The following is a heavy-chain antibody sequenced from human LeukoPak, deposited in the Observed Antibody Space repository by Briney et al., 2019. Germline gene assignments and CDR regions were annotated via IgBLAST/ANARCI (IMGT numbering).Heavy chain of an antibody. D-gene: IGHD3-22*01. V-gene: IGHV3-7*01. Sequence: GGSLRLSCAASGFTFSSYWMSWVRQAPGKGLEWVANIKQDGSEKYYVDSVKGRFTISRDNAKNSLYLQMNSLRAEDTAVYYCARGGYYYDDAAFDIWGQGTMVTVSS. CDR2: IKQDGSEK. CDR1: GFTFSSYW. J-gene: IGHJ3*02. CDR3: ARGGYYYDDAAFDI.